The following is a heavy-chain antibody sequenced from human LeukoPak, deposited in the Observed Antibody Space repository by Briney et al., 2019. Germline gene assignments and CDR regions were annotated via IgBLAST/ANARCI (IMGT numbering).Heavy chain of an antibody. CDR3: AGITGTPGGNYFDY. V-gene: IGHV4-39*01. CDR1: GGSISSSSYY. Sequence: SVTLSLTCTVSGGSISSSSYYWGWIRQPPGKGLEWIGSIYYSGSTYYNPSLKSRVTISVDTPKNQFSLKLSSVTAADTAVYYCAGITGTPGGNYFDYWGQGTLVTVSS. CDR2: IYYSGST. D-gene: IGHD1-7*01. J-gene: IGHJ4*02.